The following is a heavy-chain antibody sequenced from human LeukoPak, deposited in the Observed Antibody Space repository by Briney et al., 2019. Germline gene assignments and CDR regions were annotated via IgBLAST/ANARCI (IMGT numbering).Heavy chain of an antibody. D-gene: IGHD4-17*01. Sequence: GASLKVSCKASGYTFTSPDINWVRQPTGQGLEWMGWMNPNSGNTGYAQKFQGRVTMTRNTSISTAYMELSSLRSEDTAVYYCARGVTTVTTWWFDPWGQGTLVTVSS. CDR3: ARGVTTVTTWWFDP. V-gene: IGHV1-8*01. J-gene: IGHJ5*02. CDR1: GYTFTSPD. CDR2: MNPNSGNT.